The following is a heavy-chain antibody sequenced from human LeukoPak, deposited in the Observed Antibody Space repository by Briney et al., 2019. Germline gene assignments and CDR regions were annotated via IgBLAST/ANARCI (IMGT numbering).Heavy chain of an antibody. Sequence: SETLSLTCSVSGGSIAVNHYYWGWIRQPPGKGLEWIGSGLYTGNTYSNPSLRSRVAISVDTSKNEFSLKMNSVTAADTAVYYCAREHRSSKYFDSWGQGALMIVSS. CDR3: AREHRSSKYFDS. D-gene: IGHD6-6*01. CDR1: GGSIAVNHYY. V-gene: IGHV4-39*02. J-gene: IGHJ4*02. CDR2: GLYTGNT.